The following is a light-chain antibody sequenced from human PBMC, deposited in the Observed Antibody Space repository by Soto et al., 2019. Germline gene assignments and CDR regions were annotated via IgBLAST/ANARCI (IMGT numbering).Light chain of an antibody. CDR2: DVN. Sequence: QSALTQPRSVSGSPGQLVTISCTGTTGDVGGSGHVSWYQQHPGKAPKLVIYDVNQRPSGVPDRFSGSKSGNTASLTISGLQAEDESDYYCCSHAGSLTWVFGGGTKLTVL. CDR1: TGDVGGSGH. V-gene: IGLV2-11*01. CDR3: CSHAGSLTWV. J-gene: IGLJ3*02.